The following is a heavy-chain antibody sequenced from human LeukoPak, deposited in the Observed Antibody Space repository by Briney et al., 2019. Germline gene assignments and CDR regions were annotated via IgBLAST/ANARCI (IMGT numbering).Heavy chain of an antibody. V-gene: IGHV3-7*01. CDR2: IREDGSEK. J-gene: IGHJ4*02. CDR3: ARGPTNGQAFDY. D-gene: IGHD2-8*01. Sequence: GGSLRLSCAASGFTFSSSWMTWVRQAPGKGLEWVASIREDGSEKTSVDSVKRRFTISRDNAKNSLYLQMDSLRAEDPAVYYCARGPTNGQAFDYWGQGTLVSVSS. CDR1: GFTFSSSW.